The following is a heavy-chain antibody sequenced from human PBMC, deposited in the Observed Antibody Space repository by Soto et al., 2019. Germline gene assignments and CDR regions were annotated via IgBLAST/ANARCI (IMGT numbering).Heavy chain of an antibody. CDR2: ISRSGDST. V-gene: IGHV3-23*01. D-gene: IGHD1-26*01. CDR1: GFTFSNYA. CDR3: ARELRYNFDY. J-gene: IGHJ4*02. Sequence: EVQLLESGGGLVQPGGSLRLSCTASGFTFSNYAMSWVRQAPGNGLEWVSSISRSGDSTYYADSVKGRFTISRDNSKNTLYLQVNSLRAEDTAVYSCARELRYNFDYWGQGTLVTVSS.